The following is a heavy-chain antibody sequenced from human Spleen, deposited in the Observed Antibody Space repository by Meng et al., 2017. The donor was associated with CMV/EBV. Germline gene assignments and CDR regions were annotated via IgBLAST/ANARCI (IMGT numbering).Heavy chain of an antibody. CDR2: ISAYNGNT. CDR3: ATFGAYWYFDL. Sequence: ASVKVSCKASGYTFTSYGISWVRQAPGQGLEWMGWISAYNGNTNYAQKLQGRVTMTEDTSTDTAYMELSSLRSEDTAVYYCATFGAYWYFDLWGRGTLVTVSS. D-gene: IGHD3-10*01. J-gene: IGHJ2*01. V-gene: IGHV1-18*01. CDR1: GYTFTSYG.